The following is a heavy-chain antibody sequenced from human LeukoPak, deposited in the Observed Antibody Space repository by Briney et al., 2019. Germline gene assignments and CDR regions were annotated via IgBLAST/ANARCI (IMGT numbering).Heavy chain of an antibody. Sequence: SETLSLTCAVYGGSFSGYYWSWIRQPPGKGLEWIGEITHSGSTTYNPSLKSRFTISVDTSKNQFSLKLSSVTAADTAVYYCARGNILTGYSGRYYYYYYMDVWGKGTTVTVSS. V-gene: IGHV4-34*01. CDR1: GGSFSGYY. J-gene: IGHJ6*03. CDR2: ITHSGST. CDR3: ARGNILTGYSGRYYYYYYMDV. D-gene: IGHD3-9*01.